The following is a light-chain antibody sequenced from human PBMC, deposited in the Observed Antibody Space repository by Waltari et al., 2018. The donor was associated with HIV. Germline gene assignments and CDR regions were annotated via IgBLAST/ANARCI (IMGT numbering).Light chain of an antibody. Sequence: VSVSPGQTASITCSGDKLGDKYVSWYQQKAGQSPVLVIFQDSKRPSGIPERFSGSNSGNTATLTISGTQAMDEADYYCQAWDSRTSFGGGTKLTVL. V-gene: IGLV3-1*01. CDR3: QAWDSRTS. CDR2: QDS. CDR1: KLGDKY. J-gene: IGLJ2*01.